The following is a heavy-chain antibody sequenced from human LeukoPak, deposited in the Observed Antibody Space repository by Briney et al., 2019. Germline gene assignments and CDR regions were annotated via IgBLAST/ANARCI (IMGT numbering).Heavy chain of an antibody. CDR2: ISCSGST. V-gene: IGHV4-59*08. J-gene: IGHJ4*02. CDR3: VRMGASLLPFDF. D-gene: IGHD1-26*01. CDR1: GGSISSYD. Sequence: SETLSLTCTVSGGSISSYDWSWIRQPPGKGLEWIGYISCSGSTDYNPSLKSRVTISVDTSKNQFSLKLSSVTAADTAVYFCVRMGASLLPFDFWGQGTLVTVSS.